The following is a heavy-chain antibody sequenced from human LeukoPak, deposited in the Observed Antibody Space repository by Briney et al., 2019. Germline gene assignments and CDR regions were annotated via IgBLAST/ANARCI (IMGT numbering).Heavy chain of an antibody. CDR3: ARDRVTGTSRGSEIDY. Sequence: GGSLRLSCAASGFTFSSYSMNWVRRAPGKGLECVSYIRSSSSTIYYADSVKGRFTISRDNAKNSLYLQMNSLRDEDTAVYYCARDRVTGTSRGSEIDYWGQGTLVTVSS. D-gene: IGHD1-20*01. J-gene: IGHJ4*02. CDR1: GFTFSSYS. CDR2: IRSSSSTI. V-gene: IGHV3-48*02.